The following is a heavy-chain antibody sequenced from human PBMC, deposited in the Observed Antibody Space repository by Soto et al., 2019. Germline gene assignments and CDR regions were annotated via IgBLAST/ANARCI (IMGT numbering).Heavy chain of an antibody. CDR1: GGTFSSYS. V-gene: IGHV1-2*02. D-gene: IGHD2-2*01. Sequence: ASVKVSCKSSGGTFSSYSISWVRQAPGQGLEWMGWINPNSGGTNYAQKFQGRVTMTRDTSISTAYMELSRLRSDDTAVYYCAREASSICSSTSCYNWFDPWGQGTLVTVSS. CDR3: AREASSICSSTSCYNWFDP. J-gene: IGHJ5*02. CDR2: INPNSGGT.